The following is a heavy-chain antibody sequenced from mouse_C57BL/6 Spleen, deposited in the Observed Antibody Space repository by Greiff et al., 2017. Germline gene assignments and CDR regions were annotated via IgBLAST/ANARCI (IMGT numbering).Heavy chain of an antibody. D-gene: IGHD2-5*01. Sequence: QVQLQQSGAELVRPGASVTLSCKASGYTFTDYEMHWVKQTPVHGLEWIGAIDPETGGTAYNQKFKGKAILTADKSSSTAYMELRSLTSEDSAVYYCTDPYYSNYGFAYWGQGTLVTVSA. V-gene: IGHV1-15*01. CDR3: TDPYYSNYGFAY. CDR1: GYTFTDYE. J-gene: IGHJ3*01. CDR2: IDPETGGT.